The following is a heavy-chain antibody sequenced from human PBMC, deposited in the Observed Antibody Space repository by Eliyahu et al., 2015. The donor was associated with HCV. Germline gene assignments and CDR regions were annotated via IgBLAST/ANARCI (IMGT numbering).Heavy chain of an antibody. D-gene: IGHD6-13*01. CDR3: AKDMEQQLVQAALDY. CDR2: RSYDGSNK. V-gene: IGHV3-30*18. J-gene: IGHJ4*02. CDR1: GFTFXSYG. Sequence: QVQLVESGGGVVQPGRSLRLSCAASGFTFXSYGMHWVRQAPGKGLDWGGGRSYDGSNKYYADSVKGRFTISRDNSKNTLYLQMNSLRAEDTAVYYCAKDMEQQLVQAALDYWGQGTLVTVSS.